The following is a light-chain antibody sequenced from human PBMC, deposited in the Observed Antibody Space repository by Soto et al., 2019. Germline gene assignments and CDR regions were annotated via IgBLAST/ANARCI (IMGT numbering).Light chain of an antibody. V-gene: IGKV3-20*01. CDR3: QQYGTSPFT. J-gene: IGKJ3*01. CDR1: ERISSNF. CDR2: GAS. Sequence: VLTQSPDTLSLSPGERATLSCRASERISSNFLAWYQPRPGQAPRLLIYGASARASGIPDRFRGSGSRTDVALTISRLEPEDFAVFYFQQYGTSPFTFGHGTTVEIK.